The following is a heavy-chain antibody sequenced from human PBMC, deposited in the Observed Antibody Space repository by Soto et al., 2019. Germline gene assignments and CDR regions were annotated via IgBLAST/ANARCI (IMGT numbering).Heavy chain of an antibody. V-gene: IGHV1-24*01. J-gene: IGHJ3*02. CDR3: ATTSPRRYCSGGSCEPYRPDDAFDI. Sequence: ASVKVSCKVSGYTLTELSMHWVRQAPGKGLEWMGGFDPEDGETIYAQKFQGRVTMTEDTSTDTAYMELSSLRSEDTAVYYCATTSPRRYCSGGSCEPYRPDDAFDIWGQGTMVTVSS. CDR2: FDPEDGET. D-gene: IGHD2-15*01. CDR1: GYTLTELS.